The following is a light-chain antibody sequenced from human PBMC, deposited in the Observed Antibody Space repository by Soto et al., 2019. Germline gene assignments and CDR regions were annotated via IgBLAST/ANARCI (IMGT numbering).Light chain of an antibody. CDR2: AAS. V-gene: IGKV1-5*01. Sequence: DIQMTQSPSTLSASLGDRVTITCRASQSISSWLSWYQQKPGKAPKLLIYAASTLQSGVPSRFSGSGSGTDFTLTISCLQSEDFATYYCQQYYSYPLTFGQGTKVDTK. J-gene: IGKJ1*01. CDR1: QSISSW. CDR3: QQYYSYPLT.